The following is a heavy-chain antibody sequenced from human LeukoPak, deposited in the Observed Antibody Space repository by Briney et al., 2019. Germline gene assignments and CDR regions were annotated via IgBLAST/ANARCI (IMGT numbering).Heavy chain of an antibody. D-gene: IGHD5-12*01. V-gene: IGHV3-21*01. Sequence: GRSLRLSCAASGFTFSIYSMNWVRQAPGKGLEWVSSISSRSSYIYYGDSVKGRFTISRDNAKNSLYLQMNSLRAEDTAVYYCARDPYSGYDKRVYYFDYWGQGTLVTVSS. CDR3: ARDPYSGYDKRVYYFDY. J-gene: IGHJ4*02. CDR2: ISSRSSYI. CDR1: GFTFSIYS.